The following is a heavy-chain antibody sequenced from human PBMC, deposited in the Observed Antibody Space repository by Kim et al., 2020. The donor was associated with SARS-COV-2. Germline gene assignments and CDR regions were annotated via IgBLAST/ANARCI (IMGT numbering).Heavy chain of an antibody. Sequence: GGSLRLSCAASGFTFSSYAMSWVRQAPGKGLEWVSAISGGGGSTDYADSVKGRFTISRDSSKNTLYLQMNSLRAEDTAVYYCAKSLGSNGWQPFDYWGQGTLVTVSS. CDR2: ISGGGGST. CDR3: AKSLGSNGWQPFDY. J-gene: IGHJ4*02. D-gene: IGHD6-19*01. CDR1: GFTFSSYA. V-gene: IGHV3-23*01.